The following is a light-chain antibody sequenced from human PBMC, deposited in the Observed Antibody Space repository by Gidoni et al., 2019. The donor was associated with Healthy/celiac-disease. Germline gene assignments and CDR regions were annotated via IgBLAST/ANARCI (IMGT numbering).Light chain of an antibody. Sequence: DVVMTQSPLSLPVTLGQPASNSCRSSQSLVHSDGNTYLNWFQPRPGQAPRRLIYKVSNRDSGVPEKFSGSGSGTDVTLKISRVEAEDVGVYYCRQGTHGTRWTFGQGTKVEIK. CDR2: KVS. CDR1: QSLVHSDGNTY. CDR3: RQGTHGTRWT. J-gene: IGKJ1*01. V-gene: IGKV2-30*02.